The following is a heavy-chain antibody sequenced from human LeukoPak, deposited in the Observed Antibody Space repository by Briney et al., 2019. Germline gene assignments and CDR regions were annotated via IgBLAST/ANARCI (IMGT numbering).Heavy chain of an antibody. CDR3: ARDRLKSSSWYEEYYFDY. J-gene: IGHJ4*02. Sequence: ASVKVSCKASGYTFTSYYMHWVRLAPGQGLEWMGIINPSGGSTSYAQKFQGRVTMTRDTSTSTVYMELSSLRSEDTAVYYCARDRLKSSSWYEEYYFDYWGQGTLVTVSS. CDR2: INPSGGST. CDR1: GYTFTSYY. D-gene: IGHD6-13*01. V-gene: IGHV1-46*01.